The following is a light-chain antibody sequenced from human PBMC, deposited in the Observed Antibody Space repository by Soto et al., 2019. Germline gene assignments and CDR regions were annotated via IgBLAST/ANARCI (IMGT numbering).Light chain of an antibody. CDR3: CSYAGSDTLV. V-gene: IGLV2-11*01. CDR1: SSDVGVYNY. J-gene: IGLJ3*02. Sequence: QSALTQPRSVSGSPGQSVTISCTGTSSDVGVYNYGSWYQQHPGKAPKRMIYDVSKRPSGVPDRFSGSKSGNTASLTISGLQAEDEADYYCCSYAGSDTLVFGGGTKLTV. CDR2: DVS.